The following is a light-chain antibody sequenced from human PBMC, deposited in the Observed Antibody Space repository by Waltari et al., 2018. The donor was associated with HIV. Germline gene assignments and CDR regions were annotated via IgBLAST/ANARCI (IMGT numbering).Light chain of an antibody. V-gene: IGLV2-14*03. CDR2: SVS. J-gene: IGLJ3*02. CDR3: SSLTLTHCVL. CDR1: ISDIGLYDF. Sequence: QSALAQPASVAGSPGQSITISCTGSISDIGLYDFVSWYQQYPGKAPRLLIFSVSSRPSGISDLFSGFKSHNTATLTISDLQPEDEADYYCSSLTLTHCVLFGGGTRLTVL.